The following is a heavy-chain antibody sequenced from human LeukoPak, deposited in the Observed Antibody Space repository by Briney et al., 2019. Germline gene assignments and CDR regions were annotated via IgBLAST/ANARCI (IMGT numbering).Heavy chain of an antibody. J-gene: IGHJ6*02. CDR1: GGSISSYY. D-gene: IGHD3-10*01. Sequence: SETLSLTCTVSGGSISSYYWSWIRQPPGKGLEWIGYIYCSGSTNYNPSLKSRVTISVDTSKNQFSLKLSSVTAADTAVYYCARLTSYYYGSGSPHYYGMDVWGQGTTVTVSS. CDR2: IYCSGST. V-gene: IGHV4-59*08. CDR3: ARLTSYYYGSGSPHYYGMDV.